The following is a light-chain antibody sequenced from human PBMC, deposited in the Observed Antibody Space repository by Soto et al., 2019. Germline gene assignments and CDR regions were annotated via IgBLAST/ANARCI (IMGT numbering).Light chain of an antibody. CDR2: EVS. CDR1: TSDIGTYNY. V-gene: IGLV2-14*01. CDR3: SSYTSSATLV. Sequence: QSVLTQPASVSGSPGQSITISCSGATSDIGTYNYVSWYQHHPGKVPKVIIYEVSNRPSGVSNRFSGSKSGNTASLTISGLQAEDEADYYCSSYTSSATLVFGVGTKLTVL. J-gene: IGLJ3*02.